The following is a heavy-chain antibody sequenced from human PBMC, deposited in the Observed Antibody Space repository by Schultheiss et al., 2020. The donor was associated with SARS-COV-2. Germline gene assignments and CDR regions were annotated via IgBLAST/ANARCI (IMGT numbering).Heavy chain of an antibody. CDR2: INPSVGST. J-gene: IGHJ3*02. CDR1: GYTFTGYY. CDR3: ARNKVPNALDI. V-gene: IGHV1-46*04. Sequence: ASVKVSCKASGYTFTGYYMHWARQAPGQGLEWMGVINPSVGSTSYAQKLQGRVSMTRDTSTSTVYMELSSLRSEDTAMYYCARNKVPNALDIWGQGTMVTVSS.